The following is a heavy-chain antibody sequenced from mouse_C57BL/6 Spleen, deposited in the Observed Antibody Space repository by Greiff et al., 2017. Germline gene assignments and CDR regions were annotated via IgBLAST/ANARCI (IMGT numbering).Heavy chain of an antibody. CDR1: GFSLSTSGMG. CDR3: ARRDSYWYFDV. CDR2: IYWDDDK. V-gene: IGHV8-12*01. Sequence: QVTLKESGPGILQSSQTLSLTCSFSGFSLSTSGMGVSWIRQPSGKGLEWLAHIYWDDDKRYNPSLKSRLTISKDTSRNQVFLKITSVDTADTATYYCARRDSYWYFDVWGTGTTVTVSS. J-gene: IGHJ1*03.